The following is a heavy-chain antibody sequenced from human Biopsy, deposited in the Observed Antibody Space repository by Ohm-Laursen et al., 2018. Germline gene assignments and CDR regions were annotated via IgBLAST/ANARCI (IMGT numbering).Heavy chain of an antibody. CDR3: VRGYSSSWSGYLDH. CDR2: ISWDGGSE. CDR1: GFTFDDHV. J-gene: IGHJ4*02. V-gene: IGHV3-9*01. D-gene: IGHD3-3*01. Sequence: SLRLSCAATGFTFDDHVMHWVRQAPGKGLEWVSGISWDGGSEGYADSVKGRFTISRDNAKNSLFLQMNSLTTKDTALYYCVRGYSSSWSGYLDHWGQGTLVTVSS.